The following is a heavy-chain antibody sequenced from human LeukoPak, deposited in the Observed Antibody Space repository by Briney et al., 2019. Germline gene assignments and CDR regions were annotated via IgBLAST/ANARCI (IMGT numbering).Heavy chain of an antibody. CDR1: GFTFDDYA. CDR3: ARVRGDYLGA. Sequence: GGSLRLSCAASGFTFDDYAMHWVRQTPGKGLEWVSGISWNSGIIGYADSVKGRFTISRDNAKNSLYLQMNSLRAEDTAVYYCARVRGDYLGAWGQGTLVTVSS. D-gene: IGHD4-17*01. CDR2: ISWNSGII. V-gene: IGHV3-9*01. J-gene: IGHJ5*02.